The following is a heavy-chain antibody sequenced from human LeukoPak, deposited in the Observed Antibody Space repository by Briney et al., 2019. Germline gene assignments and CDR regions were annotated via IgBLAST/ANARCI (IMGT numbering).Heavy chain of an antibody. V-gene: IGHV1-69*04. CDR2: IIPILGIA. J-gene: IGHJ5*02. CDR1: GGTFSSYA. D-gene: IGHD3-10*01. Sequence: ASVKVSCKASGGTFSSYAISWVRQAPGQGLEWMGRIIPILGIANYAQKFQGRVTITADKSTSTAYMELGSLRSEDTAVYYCARSYGSGSYYNPNWFDPWGQGTLVTVSS. CDR3: ARSYGSGSYYNPNWFDP.